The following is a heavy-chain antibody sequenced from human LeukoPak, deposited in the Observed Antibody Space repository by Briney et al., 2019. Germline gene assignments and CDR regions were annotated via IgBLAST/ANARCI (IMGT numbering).Heavy chain of an antibody. CDR1: GFTFDDYA. J-gene: IGHJ6*03. Sequence: GRSLRLSCAASGFTFDDYAMNWVRQVPGRGLEWVSGINWNGRITEYADSVKDRFTISRQNTKNSLYLYMNNLGGEDTALYFCARGSVQLWLRDTYYYMDVWGKGTTVTVSS. D-gene: IGHD5-18*01. CDR3: ARGSVQLWLRDTYYYMDV. V-gene: IGHV3-20*04. CDR2: INWNGRIT.